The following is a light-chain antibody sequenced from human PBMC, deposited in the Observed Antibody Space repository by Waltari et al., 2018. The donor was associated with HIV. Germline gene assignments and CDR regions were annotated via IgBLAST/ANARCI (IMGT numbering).Light chain of an antibody. CDR3: ATWDNSLSIGL. CDR2: DNQ. Sequence: HSLLTQPPPVSPAPGQHVDISCSASSSDIGANVVTWYQHLPGGAPKLLIYDNQKRPSGVPTRFSASRSGTSATRDIAGIQTGDEGHYFCATWDNSLSIGLFGGGTKVTVL. V-gene: IGLV1-51*01. CDR1: SSDIGANV. J-gene: IGLJ3*02.